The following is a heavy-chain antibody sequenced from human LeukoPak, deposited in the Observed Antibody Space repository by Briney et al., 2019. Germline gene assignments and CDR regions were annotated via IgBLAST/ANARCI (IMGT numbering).Heavy chain of an antibody. V-gene: IGHV1-18*01. CDR2: ISAYNGNT. D-gene: IGHD2-15*01. CDR3: AIGLVVADFDY. J-gene: IGHJ4*02. CDR1: GYTFTSYG. Sequence: ASVKVSRMASGYTFTSYGISGVRQAPGQGLEWVGWISAYNGNTNYAQKLQGRVTMTTDTSTSTAYMELRSLRSDDTAVYYCAIGLVVADFDYWGQGTLVTVSS.